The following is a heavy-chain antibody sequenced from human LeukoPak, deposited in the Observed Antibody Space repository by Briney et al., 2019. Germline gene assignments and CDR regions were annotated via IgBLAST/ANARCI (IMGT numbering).Heavy chain of an antibody. CDR3: AREVRHCSSTSCYRPYYYYYMDV. CDR1: GGSISSYY. V-gene: IGHV4-59*01. J-gene: IGHJ6*03. CDR2: IYCSGST. D-gene: IGHD2-2*02. Sequence: PSETLSLTCTVSGGSISSYYWSWIRQPPGKGLEWIGYIYCSGSTNYNPSLKSRVTISVDTSKNQFSLKLSSVTAADTAVYYCAREVRHCSSTSCYRPYYYYYMDVWGKGTTVTVSS.